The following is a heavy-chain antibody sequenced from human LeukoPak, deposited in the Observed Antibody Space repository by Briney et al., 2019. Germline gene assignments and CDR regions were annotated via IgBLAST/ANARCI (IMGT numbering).Heavy chain of an antibody. J-gene: IGHJ4*02. CDR2: INPSGGST. CDR1: GYTFTSYY. Sequence: ASVKVSCKASGYTFTSYYMHWVRQAPGQGLEWMGIINPSGGSTSYAQKFQGRVTMTRDTSTSTVYMELSSLRSDDTAVYYRARVNYDYVWGSYRFDYWGQGTLVTVSS. CDR3: ARVNYDYVWGSYRFDY. V-gene: IGHV1-46*01. D-gene: IGHD3-16*02.